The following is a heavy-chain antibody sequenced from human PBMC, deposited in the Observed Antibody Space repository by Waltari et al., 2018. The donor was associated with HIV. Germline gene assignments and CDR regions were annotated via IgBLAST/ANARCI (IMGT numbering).Heavy chain of an antibody. Sequence: EVQLLESGGGLVQHGGSLGLSCAVAGFTFSSSAMNWGRQAPGKGLEGVSAITSGSSTYYADSVQGRFTTSRDNSKNTLYLQMNILRAEDTAVYFCVKEHQYSYTWYSYYGMDVWGQGTTVTVSS. J-gene: IGHJ6*02. D-gene: IGHD6-13*01. CDR1: GFTFSSSA. V-gene: IGHV3-23*01. CDR2: ITSGSST. CDR3: VKEHQYSYTWYSYYGMDV.